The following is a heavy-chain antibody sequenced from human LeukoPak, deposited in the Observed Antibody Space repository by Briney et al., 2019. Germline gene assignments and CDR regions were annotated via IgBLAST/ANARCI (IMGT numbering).Heavy chain of an antibody. CDR3: ARGSQATRSGTEVDY. CDR2: INPSGGST. J-gene: IGHJ4*02. CDR1: GYTFTGYY. Sequence: ASVKVSCKASGYTFTGYYMHWVRQAPGQGLEWMGIINPSGGSTTYAQKFQGRVTMTRDMSTSTVYMELSSLRSEDTALYYCARGSQATRSGTEVDYWGQGTLVTVSS. D-gene: IGHD1-26*01. V-gene: IGHV1-46*01.